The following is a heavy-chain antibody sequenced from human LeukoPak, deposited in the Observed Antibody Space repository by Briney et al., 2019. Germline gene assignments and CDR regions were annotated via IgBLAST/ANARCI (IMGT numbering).Heavy chain of an antibody. CDR2: IIPTFGTA. CDR3: ASVGDWNDAFDY. D-gene: IGHD1-1*01. CDR1: GGTFSSYA. Sequence: ASVKVSCKASGGTFSSYAISWVRQAPGQGLEWMGGIIPTFGTANYAQKFQGRVTITADESTSTAYMELSSLRSEDTAVYYCASVGDWNDAFDYWGQGTLVTVSS. J-gene: IGHJ4*02. V-gene: IGHV1-69*13.